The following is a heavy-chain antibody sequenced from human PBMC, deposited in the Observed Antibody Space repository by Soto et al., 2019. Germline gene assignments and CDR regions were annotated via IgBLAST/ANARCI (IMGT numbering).Heavy chain of an antibody. CDR3: ARYPSTWSTDAFDI. Sequence: ASVKVSCKASGYTFTSYAMHWVRQAPGQRLEWMGWINAGNGNTKYSQKFHGRVTITRDTSASTAYMELSSLRSEDTAVYYCARYPSTWSTDAFDIWGQGTMVTVS. J-gene: IGHJ3*02. D-gene: IGHD2-2*01. V-gene: IGHV1-3*01. CDR1: GYTFTSYA. CDR2: INAGNGNT.